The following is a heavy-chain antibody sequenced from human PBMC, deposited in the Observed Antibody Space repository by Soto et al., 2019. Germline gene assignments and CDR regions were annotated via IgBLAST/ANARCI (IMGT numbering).Heavy chain of an antibody. CDR3: ASDVGHMSLPLFSS. CDR1: GFSFTDAW. D-gene: IGHD1-26*01. V-gene: IGHV3-15*01. Sequence: GGSLRLSCAASGFSFTDAWMGWVRQAPGKGLEWVGRIKSRTHGGTTDFPAPVKGRFSISRDDSKSTLYLQMSSLQTEDTAVYHCASDVGHMSLPLFSSWGQGTLVTVSS. CDR2: IKSRTHGGTT. J-gene: IGHJ5*02.